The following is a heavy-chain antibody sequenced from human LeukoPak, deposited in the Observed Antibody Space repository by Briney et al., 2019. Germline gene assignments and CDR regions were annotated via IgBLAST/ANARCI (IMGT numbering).Heavy chain of an antibody. V-gene: IGHV3-33*01. D-gene: IGHD6-19*01. Sequence: QPGGSLRLSCAASGFTFSSYGMHWVRQAPGKGLEWVAVIWYDGSKKYYADSVKGRFTISRDNSKNTLYLQMNSLRAEDTAVYYCARDHSSGWYSDYFDYWGQGTLVTVSS. CDR1: GFTFSSYG. CDR2: IWYDGSKK. CDR3: ARDHSSGWYSDYFDY. J-gene: IGHJ4*02.